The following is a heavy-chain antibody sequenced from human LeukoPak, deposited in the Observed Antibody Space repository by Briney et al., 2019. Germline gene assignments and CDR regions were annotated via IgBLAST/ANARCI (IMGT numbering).Heavy chain of an antibody. V-gene: IGHV1-69*13. Sequence: GASVKVSYKASGGTFSSYAISWVRQAPGQGLEWMGGIIPIFGTANYAHKFQGRVTITADESTSTAYMELSSLRSEDTAVYYCARPLISGSYVYWGQGTLVTVSS. CDR2: IIPIFGTA. CDR3: ARPLISGSYVY. CDR1: GGTFSSYA. D-gene: IGHD3-10*01. J-gene: IGHJ4*02.